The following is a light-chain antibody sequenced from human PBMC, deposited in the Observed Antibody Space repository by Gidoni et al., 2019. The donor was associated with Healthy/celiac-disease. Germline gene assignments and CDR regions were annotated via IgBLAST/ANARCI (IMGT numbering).Light chain of an antibody. J-gene: IGKJ1*01. V-gene: IGKV1-9*01. CDR3: QQLNSYPPT. CDR1: QGISSY. Sequence: IQLTQSPSSLSASVVDRVTITCRLRQGISSYLAWYQQKPGKAPKLLIYAASTWQSGVPSRFSGSGAGTDFTLTISRLQPEDFTTYYCQQLNSYPPTFGQGTKVEIK. CDR2: AAS.